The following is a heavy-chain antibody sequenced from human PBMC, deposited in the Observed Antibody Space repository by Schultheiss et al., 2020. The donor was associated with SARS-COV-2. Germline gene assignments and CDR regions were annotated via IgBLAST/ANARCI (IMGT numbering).Heavy chain of an antibody. D-gene: IGHD6-13*01. CDR1: GFTFSSYE. J-gene: IGHJ4*02. Sequence: GGSLRLSCAASGFTFSSYEMNWVRQAPGQGLEWVSYISSSGSTIYYADSVKGRFTISRDNAKNSLYLQMNSLRAEDTAVYYCARVAGSPLDYWGQGTLVTVSS. CDR3: ARVAGSPLDY. CDR2: ISSSGSTI. V-gene: IGHV3-48*03.